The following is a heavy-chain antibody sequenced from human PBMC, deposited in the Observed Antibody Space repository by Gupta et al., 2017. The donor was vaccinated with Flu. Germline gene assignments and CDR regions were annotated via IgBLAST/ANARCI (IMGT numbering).Heavy chain of an antibody. D-gene: IGHD7-27*01. J-gene: IGHJ4*02. Sequence: QVDLQQWGAGLVKPSETLSLTCTVNSGSFTDYWWTWIRQPPGKGLEWIGEIHHSGLSKYSPSLKSRLIISVDVSKNQFSRSLTSVTAADTAVYDWARAPPWALDFWGQGVPVTVSS. CDR1: SGSFTDYW. CDR2: IHHSGLS. V-gene: IGHV4-34*01. CDR3: ARAPPWALDF.